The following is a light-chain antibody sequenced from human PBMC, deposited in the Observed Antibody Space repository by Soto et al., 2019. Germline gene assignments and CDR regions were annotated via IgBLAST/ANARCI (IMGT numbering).Light chain of an antibody. J-gene: IGKJ4*01. CDR3: QQSFSAPPLT. Sequence: DIQMTQSPSSLSASVGDRVTITCRASQTIRSYLNWYQQKPGKAPILLISAASSLQGGVPSRFNGSGSGTDFTLTISSLQPEDFATYYCQQSFSAPPLTFCGGTKVEIK. CDR2: AAS. CDR1: QTIRSY. V-gene: IGKV1-39*01.